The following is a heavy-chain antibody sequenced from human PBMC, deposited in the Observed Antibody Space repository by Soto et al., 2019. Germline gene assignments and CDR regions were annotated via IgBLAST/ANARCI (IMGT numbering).Heavy chain of an antibody. Sequence: ASVKVSCKASGYTFTSYGISWVRQAPGQGLEWMGWISAYNGNTNYAQKLQGRVTMTTDTSTSTAYMELRSLRSDDTAVYYCARDDSGYVTPRYYYYMDVWGKGTTVTVSS. J-gene: IGHJ6*03. CDR2: ISAYNGNT. CDR3: ARDDSGYVTPRYYYYMDV. V-gene: IGHV1-18*01. CDR1: GYTFTSYG. D-gene: IGHD5-12*01.